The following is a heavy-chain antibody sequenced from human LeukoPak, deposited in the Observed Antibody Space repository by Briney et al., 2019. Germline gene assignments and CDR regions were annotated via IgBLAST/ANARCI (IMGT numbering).Heavy chain of an antibody. CDR1: GYSISSGYY. CDR2: IYHSGST. Sequence: PSETLSLTCTVSGYSISSGYYWGWIRQPPGKWLEWIGSIYHSGSTYYNPSLKSRVTISVDTSKNQFSLKLSSVTAADTAVYYCARELNYYYMDVWGKGTTVTVSS. J-gene: IGHJ6*03. CDR3: ARELNYYYMDV. V-gene: IGHV4-38-2*02.